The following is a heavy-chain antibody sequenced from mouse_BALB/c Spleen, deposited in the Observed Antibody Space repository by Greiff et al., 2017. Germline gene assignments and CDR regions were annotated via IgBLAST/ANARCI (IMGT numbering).Heavy chain of an antibody. CDR3: ARDGNAMDY. CDR2: IYPGDGDT. Sequence: QGQLQQSGAGLAKPGASVKLSCKASGYTFTSYWMQWVKQRPGQGLEWIGAIYPGDGDTRYPQKFKGKATLTADKSSSTAYMQLSSMASEDSAVYYCARDGNAMDYWGQGTSVTVSS. CDR1: GYTFTSYW. J-gene: IGHJ4*01. V-gene: IGHV1-87*01. D-gene: IGHD2-3*01.